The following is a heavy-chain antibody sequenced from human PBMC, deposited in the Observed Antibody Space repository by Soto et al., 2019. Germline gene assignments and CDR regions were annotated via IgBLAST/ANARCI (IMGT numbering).Heavy chain of an antibody. CDR1: GFTLRTYG. Sequence: QVQLVESGGGVVQPGRSLSLSCEASGFTLRTYGMHWVRQPPGKGLEWLAVFPNNGINKYYADSVKGRFTIPRDNSKDTLFLQMNSLRGEDTAIYYCARVIRADSTSSNFYYYSGLDVWGQGTTVTVSS. D-gene: IGHD6-6*01. J-gene: IGHJ6*02. CDR2: FPNNGINK. V-gene: IGHV3-30*03. CDR3: ARVIRADSTSSNFYYYSGLDV.